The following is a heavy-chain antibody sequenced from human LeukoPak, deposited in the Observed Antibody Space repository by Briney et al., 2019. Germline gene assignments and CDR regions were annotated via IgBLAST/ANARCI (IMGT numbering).Heavy chain of an antibody. Sequence: GGSLRLSCAASGFTFSSYAMSWVRQAPGKGLEWVSAISGGGGSTYYADSVKGRFTISRDNSKNTLYLQMNSLRAEDTALYYCAKDHSQAKYSITWKFDPWGQGTLVTVSS. CDR2: ISGGGGST. V-gene: IGHV3-23*01. D-gene: IGHD6-13*01. CDR3: AKDHSQAKYSITWKFDP. CDR1: GFTFSSYA. J-gene: IGHJ5*02.